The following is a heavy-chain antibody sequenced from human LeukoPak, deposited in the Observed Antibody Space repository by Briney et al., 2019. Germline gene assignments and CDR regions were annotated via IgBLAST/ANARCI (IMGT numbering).Heavy chain of an antibody. CDR3: ARRLTQYDCFDP. V-gene: IGHV6-1*01. CDR1: GDSVSSNSVT. J-gene: IGHJ5*02. CDR2: TYYRSTWYN. D-gene: IGHD2-2*01. Sequence: SQTLSLTCAISGDSVSSNSVTWNWIRQSPSRGLEWLGRTYYRSTWYNDYTVSVRGRITVNPDTSKNQFSLHLNSVTPEDTAVYYCARRLTQYDCFDPWGQGILVTVSS.